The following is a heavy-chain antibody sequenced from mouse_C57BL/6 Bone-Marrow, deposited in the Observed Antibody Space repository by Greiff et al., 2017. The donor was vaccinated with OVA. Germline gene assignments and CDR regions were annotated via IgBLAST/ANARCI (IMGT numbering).Heavy chain of an antibody. V-gene: IGHV1-19*01. J-gene: IGHJ3*01. CDR1: GYTFTDYY. Sequence: LMEPGASVKMSCKSSGYTFTDYYLTWVKQSHGKCLEWLGVIHHYIGGTSYNQKFKGKATLTVDKSSSTAYMELNSLTSEDSAVYYCAREGSSYPFAYWGQGTLVTVSA. CDR3: AREGSSYPFAY. CDR2: IHHYIGGT. D-gene: IGHD1-1*01.